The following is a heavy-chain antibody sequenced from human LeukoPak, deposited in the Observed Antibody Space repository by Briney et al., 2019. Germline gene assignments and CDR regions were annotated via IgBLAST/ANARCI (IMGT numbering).Heavy chain of an antibody. CDR1: GGSISSYY. CDR3: ARTGIAAVFDAFDI. D-gene: IGHD6-13*01. Sequence: ASETLSLTCTVSGGSISSYYWSWTRQPPGKGLEWIGYIYYSGSTNYNPSLKSRVTISVDTSKNQFSLKLSSVTAADTAVYYCARTGIAAVFDAFDIWGQGTMVTVSS. CDR2: IYYSGST. V-gene: IGHV4-59*01. J-gene: IGHJ3*02.